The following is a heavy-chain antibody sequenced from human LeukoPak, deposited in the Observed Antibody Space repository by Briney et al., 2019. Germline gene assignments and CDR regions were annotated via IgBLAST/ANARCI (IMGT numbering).Heavy chain of an antibody. J-gene: IGHJ5*02. V-gene: IGHV1-69-2*01. D-gene: IGHD1-1*01. CDR2: VDPEDGET. Sequence: ASVKVSCXVSGYTFTDYYMHWVQQARGKGLEWMGLVDPEDGETIYAEKFQGRVTITADTSTDTAYMELSSLRSEDTAVYYCATGPQTGRHNWFDPWGQGTLVTVSS. CDR3: ATGPQTGRHNWFDP. CDR1: GYTFTDYY.